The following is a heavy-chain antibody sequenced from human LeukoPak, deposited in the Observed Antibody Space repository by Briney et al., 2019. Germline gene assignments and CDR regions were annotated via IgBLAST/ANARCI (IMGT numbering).Heavy chain of an antibody. J-gene: IGHJ4*02. CDR3: ASSPLYLGTFDY. CDR2: IYTSGRT. Sequence: SETLSLTCTVSGGSISSYYWSWIRQPAGKGLEWIGRIYTSGRTNYNPSLKRRVTISVDKSKNQFSLKLSSVTAADTAVYYCASSPLYLGTFDYWGQGTLVTVSS. CDR1: GGSISSYY. D-gene: IGHD1-7*01. V-gene: IGHV4-4*07.